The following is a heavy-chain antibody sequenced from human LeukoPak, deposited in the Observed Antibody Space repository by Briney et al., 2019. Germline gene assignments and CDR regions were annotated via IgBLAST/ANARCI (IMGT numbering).Heavy chain of an antibody. V-gene: IGHV1-18*01. Sequence: ASVTVSCKASGYTCTSYGISWVRQAPGQGLEWMGWISAYNGNTNYAQQLQGRVNMTTHPSTSPAYLQLRSLRSHDTAVYYCASEGYTYGPTNFAYWAQGTLVTVSS. CDR3: ASEGYTYGPTNFAY. CDR2: ISAYNGNT. CDR1: GYTCTSYG. D-gene: IGHD5-18*01. J-gene: IGHJ4*02.